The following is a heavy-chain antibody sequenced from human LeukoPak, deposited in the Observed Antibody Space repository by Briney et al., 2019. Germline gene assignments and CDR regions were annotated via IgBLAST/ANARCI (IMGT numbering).Heavy chain of an antibody. CDR3: ERFSGSYSSFDN. Sequence: ASVKVSCKASGYTLTSHYMLWVRQAPGQGLEWMGINNPSGLSTSYAQKFEARVPMPRDMPTSTVHMALSSLISEHRAVYFCERFSGSYSSFDNWGQGALVSVSS. J-gene: IGHJ4*02. CDR2: NNPSGLST. D-gene: IGHD1-26*01. V-gene: IGHV1-46*01. CDR1: GYTLTSHY.